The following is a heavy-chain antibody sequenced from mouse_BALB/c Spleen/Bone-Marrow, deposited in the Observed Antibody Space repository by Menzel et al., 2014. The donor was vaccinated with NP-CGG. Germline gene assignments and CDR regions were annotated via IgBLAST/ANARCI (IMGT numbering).Heavy chain of an antibody. Sequence: QVQLQQSGAELAKPGASVKMSCKASGYTSTSYWMHWVKQRPGQGLEWIGYINPSTGYTEYNQKFKDKATLTADKSSSTAYMQLSSLTSEDSAVYYCARDWYFDVWGAGTTVTVSS. CDR3: ARDWYFDV. V-gene: IGHV1-7*01. CDR2: INPSTGYT. CDR1: GYTSTSYW. J-gene: IGHJ1*01.